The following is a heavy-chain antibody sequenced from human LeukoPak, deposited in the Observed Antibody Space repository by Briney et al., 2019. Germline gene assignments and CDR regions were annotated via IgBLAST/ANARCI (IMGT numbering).Heavy chain of an antibody. J-gene: IGHJ4*02. CDR2: IYYSGST. D-gene: IGHD3-16*01. CDR1: GGSISSSSYY. V-gene: IGHV4-39*01. CDR3: ATVRRGIDY. Sequence: PSETLSLTCTVSGGSISSSSYYWGWIRQPPGKGLEWIGSIYYSGSTYYNPSLKSRVTISVDTSKNQFSLKLSSVTAADTAVYYCATVRRGIDYWGQGTLVTVSS.